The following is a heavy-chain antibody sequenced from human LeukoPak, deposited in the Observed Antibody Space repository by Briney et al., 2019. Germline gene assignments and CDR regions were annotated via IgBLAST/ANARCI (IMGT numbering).Heavy chain of an antibody. CDR3: ARVGYYDGLWYFDY. D-gene: IGHD3-22*01. Sequence: GGSLRLSCAASGFTFSSYSMNWVRQAPGKGLEWVAVISYDRSNKYYADSVKGRFTISRDNAKNSLYLQMNSLRAEDTAVYYCARVGYYDGLWYFDYWGQGTLVTVSS. CDR1: GFTFSSYS. V-gene: IGHV3-30*03. J-gene: IGHJ4*02. CDR2: ISYDRSNK.